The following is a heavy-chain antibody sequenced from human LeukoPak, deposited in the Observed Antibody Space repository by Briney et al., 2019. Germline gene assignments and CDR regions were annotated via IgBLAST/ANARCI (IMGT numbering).Heavy chain of an antibody. CDR3: ARQPGSSSWELDY. CDR2: IYYSGST. J-gene: IGHJ4*02. V-gene: IGHV4-31*03. CDR1: GGSISSGGYY. D-gene: IGHD6-13*01. Sequence: SETLSLTCTVSGGSISSGGYYWSWIRQHPGKGLEWIGYIYYSGSTYYNPSLKSRVTISVDTSKNQFSLKLSSVTAADTAVYYCARQPGSSSWELDYWGQGTLVTVSS.